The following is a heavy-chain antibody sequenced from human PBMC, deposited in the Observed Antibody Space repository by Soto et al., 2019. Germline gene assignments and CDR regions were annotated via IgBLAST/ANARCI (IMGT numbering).Heavy chain of an antibody. Sequence: EVLLVESGGGPVKPGESLRLSCAASGFTFTTYTMTWVRQAPGKGLEWVSVISSRSGSSKYYADSVKGRFTISRDNAKNSLYLQMNSLSADDTATYYCARKGVSNLDYWGQGTLVTVSS. CDR3: ARKGVSNLDY. CDR2: ISSRSGSSK. J-gene: IGHJ4*02. CDR1: GFTFTTYT. D-gene: IGHD2-8*01. V-gene: IGHV3-21*04.